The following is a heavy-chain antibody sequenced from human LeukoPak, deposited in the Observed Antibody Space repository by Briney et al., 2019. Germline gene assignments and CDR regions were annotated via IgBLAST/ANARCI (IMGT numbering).Heavy chain of an antibody. CDR2: I. D-gene: IGHD6-13*01. Sequence: GGSLRLSCAAPGFTFDDYGMSWGRQAPGKGLEWVSGINADSVKGRFTISRDTAKNSLYLQMNSLRAEDTALYYCARLKAAAGSNFDYWGQGTLVTVSS. J-gene: IGHJ4*02. V-gene: IGHV3-20*04. CDR1: GFTFDDYG. CDR3: ARLKAAAGSNFDY.